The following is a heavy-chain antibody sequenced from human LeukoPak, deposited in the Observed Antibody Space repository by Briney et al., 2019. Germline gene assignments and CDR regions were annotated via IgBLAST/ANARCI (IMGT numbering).Heavy chain of an antibody. CDR2: IYNDGST. CDR3: ARNILFALDI. CDR1: GLTVSSSY. J-gene: IGHJ3*02. V-gene: IGHV3-53*01. Sequence: GGSLTLSCAASGLTVSSSYMSWVRQAPGKGLEWVSIIYNDGSTYYADSMKGRFTISRDNSKNTLYLQVNSLRAEDTAMYYCARNILFALDIWGQGTMVTVSS.